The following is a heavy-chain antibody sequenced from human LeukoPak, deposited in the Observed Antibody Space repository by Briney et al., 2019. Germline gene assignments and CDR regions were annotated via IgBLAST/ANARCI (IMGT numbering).Heavy chain of an antibody. J-gene: IGHJ4*02. CDR3: ARDPGMATILFFDY. D-gene: IGHD5-24*01. CDR1: GFTLSNYW. CDR2: IHQDGISK. V-gene: IGHV3-7*01. Sequence: GGSLRLSCSASGFTLSNYWMSWVRQAPGKGLEWVANIHQDGISKYYVDSVKGRFTISRDDAQNTLYLQMNNLRAEDTAVYYCARDPGMATILFFDYWGQGTLVTVSS.